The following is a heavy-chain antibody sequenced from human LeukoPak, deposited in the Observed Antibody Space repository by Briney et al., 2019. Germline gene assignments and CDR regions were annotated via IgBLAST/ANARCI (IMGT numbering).Heavy chain of an antibody. J-gene: IGHJ4*02. D-gene: IGHD6-6*01. CDR1: GGSFSGYY. CDR3: ARGPFKSLSIAARYFDY. CDR2: INHSGST. Sequence: KASETLSLTCAVYGGSFSGYYWSWIRQPPGKGLEWIGEINHSGSTNYNPSLKSRVTISVDTSKNQFSLKLSSVTAADTAVYYCARGPFKSLSIAARYFDYWGQGTLVTVSS. V-gene: IGHV4-34*01.